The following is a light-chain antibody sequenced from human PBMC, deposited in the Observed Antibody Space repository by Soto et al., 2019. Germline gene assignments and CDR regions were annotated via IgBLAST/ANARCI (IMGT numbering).Light chain of an antibody. CDR2: DVS. Sequence: QSALTQPASLSGSPGQSITISCTGTSSDVGGYNYVSWYQQHPGKAPKLMIYDVSNWPSGVSNRFSGSKSGNTASLTISGLLAEDEADYSCSSYPISSPPSVFGTGPKLTVL. CDR1: SSDVGGYNY. J-gene: IGLJ1*01. CDR3: SSYPISSPPSV. V-gene: IGLV2-14*01.